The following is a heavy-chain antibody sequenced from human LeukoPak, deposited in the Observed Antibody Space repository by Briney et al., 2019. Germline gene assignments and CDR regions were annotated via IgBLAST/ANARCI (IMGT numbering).Heavy chain of an antibody. J-gene: IGHJ4*02. CDR3: ARGRGGYTGYENFDF. D-gene: IGHD5-12*01. CDR1: GYTFSNFW. V-gene: IGHV5-51*01. CDR2: IYPDDSDT. Sequence: GESLKISCKVSGYTFSNFWIGWVRQKPGRGLEFMAVIYPDDSDTICSPSFQGHVTVSADVSIRTTYLQWTSLEASDSATYFCARGRGGYTGYENFDFWGQGTMVTVS.